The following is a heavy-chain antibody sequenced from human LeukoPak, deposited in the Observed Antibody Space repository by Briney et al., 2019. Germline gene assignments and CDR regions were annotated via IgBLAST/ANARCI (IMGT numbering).Heavy chain of an antibody. CDR2: ISGSGGNT. D-gene: IGHD2-15*01. J-gene: IGHJ6*02. CDR1: GFTFSSYA. V-gene: IGHV3-23*01. CDR3: AKGCSSDTCYGGIYYFYGMDV. Sequence: GGSLRLSCAASGFTFSSYAMSWVRQAPGKGLEWVSVISGSGGNTYYADSVKGRFTISRDISKNTLYLQMNSLRVEDTAVYYCAKGCSSDTCYGGIYYFYGMDVWGQGITVTVSS.